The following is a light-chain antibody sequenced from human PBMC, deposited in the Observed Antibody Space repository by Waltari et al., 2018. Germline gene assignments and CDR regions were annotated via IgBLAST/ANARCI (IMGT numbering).Light chain of an antibody. CDR3: MQGTHWPPSYT. CDR2: KVS. V-gene: IGKV2-30*02. J-gene: IGKJ2*01. CDR1: QSLVHSDGNTY. Sequence: DVVMTQSPLSLPVTLGQPASISCRSSQSLVHSDGNTYLNWFQQRPGQSPRRLSYKVSNRDSGVPDRFSGSGSGTDFTLKISRVEAEDVGVYYCMQGTHWPPSYTFGQGTKLEIK.